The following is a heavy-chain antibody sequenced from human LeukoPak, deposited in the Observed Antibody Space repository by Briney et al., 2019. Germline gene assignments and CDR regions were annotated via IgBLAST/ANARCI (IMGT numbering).Heavy chain of an antibody. Sequence: GGSLRLSCAASGFTFSSYSMKWVRQAPGKGLEWVSYIRSDSSTIYYADSVKGRFTISRDNAKNSLYLQMNSLRAEDTAVYYCARGALVTMPTKFDYWGQGTLVTVSS. D-gene: IGHD2-21*02. V-gene: IGHV3-48*04. CDR1: GFTFSSYS. CDR3: ARGALVTMPTKFDY. J-gene: IGHJ4*02. CDR2: IRSDSSTI.